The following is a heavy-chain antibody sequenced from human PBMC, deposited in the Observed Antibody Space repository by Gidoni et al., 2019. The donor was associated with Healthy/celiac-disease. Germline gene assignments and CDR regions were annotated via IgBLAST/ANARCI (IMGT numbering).Heavy chain of an antibody. J-gene: IGHJ4*02. CDR1: GFTVSSNY. D-gene: IGHD6-19*01. CDR3: ARDASGWFYFDY. CDR2: IYSGGTT. Sequence: EVQLVESGGGLIQPVGSLRRTCAASGFTVSSNYMSGFRQAPGTGLEWVSGIYSGGTTYNADSVKGRFTISRDNSKNTLYLQMTSLRAEDTAVYYCARDASGWFYFDYWGQGTLVTVSS. V-gene: IGHV3-53*01.